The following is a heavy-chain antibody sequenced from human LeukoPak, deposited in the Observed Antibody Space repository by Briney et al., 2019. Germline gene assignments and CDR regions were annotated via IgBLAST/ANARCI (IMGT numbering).Heavy chain of an antibody. Sequence: PGGSLRLSCAASGFTFSSYSMHWVRQAPGKGLEWVAFIVYDGSDKYYADSVKGRFTISRDNSKNTLYLQMNSLRAEDTAVYYCAVPYYYDSSGYPDALDIWGQGTMVTVSS. CDR2: IVYDGSDK. CDR3: AVPYYYDSSGYPDALDI. V-gene: IGHV3-30*02. J-gene: IGHJ3*02. D-gene: IGHD3-22*01. CDR1: GFTFSSYS.